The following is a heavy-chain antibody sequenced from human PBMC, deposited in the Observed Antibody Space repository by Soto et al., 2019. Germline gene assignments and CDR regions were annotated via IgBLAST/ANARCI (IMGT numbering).Heavy chain of an antibody. CDR3: AEAAYTTGTPASSH. V-gene: IGHV3-23*01. CDR2: ISGSGGST. CDR1: GFTFNNYA. D-gene: IGHD1-1*01. Sequence: GGSLRLYCAASGFTFNNYAMRWVRQAPGEGLEWVSAISGSGGSTYYAVCVKGRFTISRDNSKNTLFLQMNSLRAEDTAVYYCAEAAYTTGTPASSHWGQGTLVTVSS. J-gene: IGHJ4*02.